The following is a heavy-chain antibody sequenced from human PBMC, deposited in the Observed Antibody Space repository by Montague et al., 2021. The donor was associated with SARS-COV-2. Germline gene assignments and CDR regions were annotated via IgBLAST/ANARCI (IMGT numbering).Heavy chain of an antibody. CDR2: IYYSGST. J-gene: IGHJ4*02. CDR3: ATLPSSITIFGVVQGYYFDD. Sequence: SETLSLTCTVSGGSISSYYWSWIRQPPGKGLEWIGYIYYSGSTNYNPSLKSRVTISVDTSKNQLSLKLSSVTAADTAVYYCATLPSSITIFGVVQGYYFDDWGQRTLVTVSS. V-gene: IGHV4-59*08. CDR1: GGSISSYY. D-gene: IGHD3-3*01.